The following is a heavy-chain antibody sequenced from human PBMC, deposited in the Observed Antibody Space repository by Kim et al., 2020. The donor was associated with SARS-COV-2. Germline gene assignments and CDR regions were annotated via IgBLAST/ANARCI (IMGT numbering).Heavy chain of an antibody. Sequence: YAQKLQGRGTMTTDTSTSTGYMELRSLRSDDTAVYYCAREAAMGSGYTDYWGQGTLVTVSS. D-gene: IGHD3-22*01. J-gene: IGHJ4*02. CDR3: AREAAMGSGYTDY. V-gene: IGHV1-18*01.